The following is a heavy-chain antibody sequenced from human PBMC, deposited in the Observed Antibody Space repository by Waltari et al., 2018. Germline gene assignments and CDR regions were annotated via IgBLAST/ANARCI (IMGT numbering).Heavy chain of an antibody. V-gene: IGHV5-10-1*01. CDR1: GYSFTSHW. CDR2: IDPSDSFR. D-gene: IGHD2-2*01. J-gene: IGHJ4*02. CDR3: VRHRTTYPLEIDY. Sequence: EVQLVQSGAEVKKPEESLRISCEGSGYSFTSHWISWVRPMPGKGLEGVGRIDPSDSFRNYGPAFEGHVTISVDQSLRTAYLQWDSLKASDTAIYYCVRHRTTYPLEIDYWGQGTLVTVSS.